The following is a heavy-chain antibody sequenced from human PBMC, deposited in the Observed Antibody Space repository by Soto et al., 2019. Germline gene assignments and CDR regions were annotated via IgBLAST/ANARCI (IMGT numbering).Heavy chain of an antibody. V-gene: IGHV4-34*01. CDR1: GGSFSGYY. Sequence: SETLSLTCAVYGGSFSGYYWSWIRQPPGKGLDWIGEINHSGSTNYNPSLKSRVSISVGTSNNQFSLKLSSVTAADTAVYYCARGRGDGYNQHWYFDLWGRGTLVTSPQ. CDR2: INHSGST. D-gene: IGHD3-10*01. J-gene: IGHJ2*01. CDR3: ARGRGDGYNQHWYFDL.